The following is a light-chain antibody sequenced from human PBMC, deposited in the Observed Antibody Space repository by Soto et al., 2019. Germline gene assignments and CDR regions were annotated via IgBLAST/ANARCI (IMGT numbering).Light chain of an antibody. Sequence: DIHLTQHPSILSASVGDRVTLTCRASQDVSDFLAGYQHTPGKVQNLLSYGGYHLQSGVPSRFSGIGSGTELTLTISSLQPDDLATYYCQHYNSYSEAFGQGTKVDI. V-gene: IGKV1-9*01. CDR1: QDVSDF. CDR3: QHYNSYSEA. J-gene: IGKJ1*01. CDR2: GGY.